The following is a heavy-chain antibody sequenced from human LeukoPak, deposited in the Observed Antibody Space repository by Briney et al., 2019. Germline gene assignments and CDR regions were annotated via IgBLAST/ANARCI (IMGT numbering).Heavy chain of an antibody. D-gene: IGHD6-19*01. CDR3: AADSGIGSGVFDY. V-gene: IGHV1-58*02. J-gene: IGHJ4*02. CDR1: GFTFTSSA. CDR2: TVVGSGNT. Sequence: SVKVSCKASGFTFTSSAMQWVRQARGQRLEWIGWTVVGSGNTNYAQKFQHRVTITRDMSTSTAYMELTSLRSEDTAVYYCAADSGIGSGVFDYWGQGTLVTVSS.